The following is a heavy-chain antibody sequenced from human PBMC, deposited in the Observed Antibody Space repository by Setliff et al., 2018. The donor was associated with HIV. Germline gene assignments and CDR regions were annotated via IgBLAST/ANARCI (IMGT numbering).Heavy chain of an antibody. CDR1: GDSISTDY. D-gene: IGHD2-21*01. J-gene: IGHJ4*02. CDR3: ARYSPSDY. V-gene: IGHV4-4*09. CDR2: IYNSAST. Sequence: ETLSLTCTVSGDSISTDYWTWIRQPPGKGLEWIGYIYNSASTSYNPSLKSRVTISVDTSKNQFSLKLSSVTAADTAVYYCARYSPSDYWGQGTLVTVSS.